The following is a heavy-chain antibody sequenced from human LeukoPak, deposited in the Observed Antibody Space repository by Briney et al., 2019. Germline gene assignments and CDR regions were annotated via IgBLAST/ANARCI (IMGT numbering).Heavy chain of an antibody. CDR3: ARVYYDFWSGYYSYNWFDP. D-gene: IGHD3-3*01. V-gene: IGHV1-8*01. CDR1: GYTFTSYD. CDR2: MNPNSGNT. Sequence: ASVKVSCKASGYTFTSYDINWVRQATGQGLEWMGWMNPNSGNTGYAQKFQGRVTMTRNTSISTAYMELSSLRSEDTAVYYCARVYYDFWSGYYSYNWFDPWGQGTLVTVSS. J-gene: IGHJ5*02.